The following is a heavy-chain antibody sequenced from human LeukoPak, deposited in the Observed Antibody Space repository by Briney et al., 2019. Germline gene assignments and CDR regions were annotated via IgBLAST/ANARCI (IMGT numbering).Heavy chain of an antibody. Sequence: GGALRLSCAASGFIFSSHWMTWVRQPPGKGLEWGASVKQDVNEKHYVDPVKGRFTSSRDNAKNSLYLQMNSLRVEDTAVYYCARGPPYGTRSDFFDYWGQGTLVTVSS. V-gene: IGHV3-7*01. CDR1: GFIFSSHW. CDR2: VKQDVNEK. D-gene: IGHD3-10*01. CDR3: ARGPPYGTRSDFFDY. J-gene: IGHJ4*02.